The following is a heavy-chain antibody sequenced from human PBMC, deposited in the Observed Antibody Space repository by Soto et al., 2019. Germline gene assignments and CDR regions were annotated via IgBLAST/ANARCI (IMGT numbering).Heavy chain of an antibody. D-gene: IGHD1-1*01. Sequence: QVQLQESGPGLVKPSGTLSLTCGVSGGPISTSHWWTWVRQAPGKGLEWIGEIDHGGNAKYSPSLNGRVTMSVDTSKNLFFLRLTSVTVADTAVYYCARAAWKGIENWLDPWGRGTLVTVAS. CDR3: ARAAWKGIENWLDP. V-gene: IGHV4-4*02. CDR2: IDHGGNA. CDR1: GGPISTSHW. J-gene: IGHJ5*02.